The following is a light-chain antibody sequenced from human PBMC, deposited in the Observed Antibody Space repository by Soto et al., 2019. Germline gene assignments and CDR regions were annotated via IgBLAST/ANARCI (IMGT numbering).Light chain of an antibody. J-gene: IGKJ5*01. CDR3: QQRTNRPPIT. CDR1: QSVSSN. Sequence: EIVLTQSPATLSLSPGERATLSCRASQSVSSNLAWYQQKPGQAPRLLIYDTSSRATGVPDRYSASGSGTDFTLTISGLEPEDFAVYYCQQRTNRPPITFGQGTRLEI. CDR2: DTS. V-gene: IGKV3-11*01.